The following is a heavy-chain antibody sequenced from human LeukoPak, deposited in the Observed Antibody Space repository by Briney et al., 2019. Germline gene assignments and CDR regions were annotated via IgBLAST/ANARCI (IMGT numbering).Heavy chain of an antibody. Sequence: GGSLRLSCAASGFTFSSYAMSWVRQAPGKGLEWVSAISGSGGSTYYADSVKGRFTISRDNSKNTLYLQMNSPRAEDTAVYYCAKSYYYDSSGYLYYFDYWGQGTLVTVSS. V-gene: IGHV3-23*01. CDR1: GFTFSSYA. J-gene: IGHJ4*02. CDR3: AKSYYYDSSGYLYYFDY. CDR2: ISGSGGST. D-gene: IGHD3-22*01.